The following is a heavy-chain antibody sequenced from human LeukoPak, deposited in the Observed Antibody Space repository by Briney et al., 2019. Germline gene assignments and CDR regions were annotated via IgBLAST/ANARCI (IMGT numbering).Heavy chain of an antibody. J-gene: IGHJ3*02. Sequence: GGSLRLSCAASGFTFSSYWMSWVRQAPGKGLEWVANIKQDGSEKYYVDSVKGRFTISRDNAKNSLYLQMNSLRAEDTAVYYCARDYEGYYDFWSGPHGFDIWGQGTMVTVSS. CDR2: IKQDGSEK. V-gene: IGHV3-7*01. CDR1: GFTFSSYW. D-gene: IGHD3-3*01. CDR3: ARDYEGYYDFWSGPHGFDI.